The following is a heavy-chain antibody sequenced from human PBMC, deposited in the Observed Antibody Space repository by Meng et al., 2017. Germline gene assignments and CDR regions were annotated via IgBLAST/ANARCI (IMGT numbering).Heavy chain of an antibody. J-gene: IGHJ6*02. D-gene: IGHD6-13*01. V-gene: IGHV4-38-2*02. CDR3: ARDLTEAAGNYYYYGMDV. CDR2: IYHSGST. CDR1: GYSISSGYY. Sequence: SETLSLTCAVSGYSISSGYYWGWIRQPPGKGLEWIGSIYHSGSTYYNPSLKSRVTISVDTSKNQFSLKLSSVTAADTAAYYCARDLTEAAGNYYYYGMDVWGQGTTVTVSS.